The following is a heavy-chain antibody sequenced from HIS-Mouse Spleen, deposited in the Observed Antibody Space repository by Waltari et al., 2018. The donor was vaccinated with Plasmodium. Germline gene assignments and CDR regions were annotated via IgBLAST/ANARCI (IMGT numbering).Heavy chain of an antibody. CDR1: GYTFTGYY. CDR3: ARDLAAAGHFDY. V-gene: IGHV1-2*02. Sequence: QVQLVQSGAEVKKPGASVKVSCKASGYTFTGYYMHWVRQAPGQGLEWMGWSNHNSGGTNYAQKLPGRVTMTRETAISTAYMELGRLRSDDTAVYYCARDLAAAGHFDYWGQGTLVTVSS. D-gene: IGHD6-13*01. J-gene: IGHJ4*02. CDR2: SNHNSGGT.